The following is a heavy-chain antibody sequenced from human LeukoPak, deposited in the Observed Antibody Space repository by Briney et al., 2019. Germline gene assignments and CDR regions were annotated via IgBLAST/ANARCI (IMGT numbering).Heavy chain of an antibody. J-gene: IGHJ4*02. V-gene: IGHV3-7*01. CDR2: IKQDGSEK. CDR3: AKRGSLWDLDY. D-gene: IGHD1-26*01. Sequence: GGSLRLSCAASGFTFSSYWMSWVRQAPGKGLEWVANIKQDGSEKYYVDSVKGRFTISRDNAKHSLYLQMNSLRAEDTAVYYCAKRGSLWDLDYWGQGTLVTVSS. CDR1: GFTFSSYW.